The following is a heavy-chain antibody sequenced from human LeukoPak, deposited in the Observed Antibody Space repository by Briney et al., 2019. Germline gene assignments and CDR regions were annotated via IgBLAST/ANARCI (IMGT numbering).Heavy chain of an antibody. Sequence: SETLSLTCTVSGGSISSYYWSWIRQPPGKGLEWIGYIYYSGSTNYNPSLKSRVTMSIDTSKNQFSLRLSSVTAADTAVYYCARGGSSGWPGYWGQGTLVTVSS. J-gene: IGHJ4*02. D-gene: IGHD6-19*01. CDR3: ARGGSSGWPGY. CDR1: GGSISSYY. CDR2: IYYSGST. V-gene: IGHV4-59*01.